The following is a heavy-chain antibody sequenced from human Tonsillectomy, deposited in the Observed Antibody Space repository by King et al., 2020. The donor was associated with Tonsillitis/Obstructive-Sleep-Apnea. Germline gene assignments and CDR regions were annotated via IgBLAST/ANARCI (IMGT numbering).Heavy chain of an antibody. Sequence: AQLVQSGAEVKKPGSSVKVSCKASGGIRNSQAIIWVRQAPGEGLEWVGAIIPIYGTTKYAQKFQGRVTISADRSRTTAYLEVNGLGSDDTAIYYCATITHPGWGNPIISNGHFWGQGTLVIVSS. CDR3: ATITHPGWGNPIISNGHF. D-gene: IGHD2-8*01. V-gene: IGHV1-69*06. CDR2: IIPIYGTT. CDR1: GGIRNSQA. J-gene: IGHJ4*02.